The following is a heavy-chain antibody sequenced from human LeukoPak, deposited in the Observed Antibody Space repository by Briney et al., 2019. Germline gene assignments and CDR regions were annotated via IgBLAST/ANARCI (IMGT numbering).Heavy chain of an antibody. CDR3: ARVVFGNPREYDY. D-gene: IGHD3-10*02. V-gene: IGHV1-2*02. Sequence: GASVKVSCKASGYTFTGYYMHWVRQAPGQGLEWMGWINPNSGGTNYAQKFQGRVTMTRDTSISTAYTELSRLRSDDTAVYYCARVVFGNPREYDYWGQGTLVTVSS. CDR1: GYTFTGYY. CDR2: INPNSGGT. J-gene: IGHJ4*02.